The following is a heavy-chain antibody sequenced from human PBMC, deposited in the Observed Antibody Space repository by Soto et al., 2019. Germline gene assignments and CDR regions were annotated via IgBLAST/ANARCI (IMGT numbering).Heavy chain of an antibody. CDR2: ISAHKGNV. CDR3: ARDLGGCSTGWFDP. CDR1: GYTFSSYG. Sequence: VKVSCKASGYTFSSYGISWVRQAPGQGLEWMGWISAHKGNVKYAQKLQGRVTLTTDTSTGTAYMDLRSLRSDDTAVYYCARDLGGCSTGWFDPWGQGTLVTVSS. D-gene: IGHD2-15*01. J-gene: IGHJ5*02. V-gene: IGHV1-18*01.